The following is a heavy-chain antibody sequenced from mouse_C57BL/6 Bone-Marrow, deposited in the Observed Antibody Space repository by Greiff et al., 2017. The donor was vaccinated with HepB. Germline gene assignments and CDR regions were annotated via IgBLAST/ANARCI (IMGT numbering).Heavy chain of an antibody. CDR3: VRDLYGSSYDWFAY. CDR2: IRSKSSNYAT. Sequence: DVKLVESGGGLVQPKGSLKLSCAASGFTFNTYAMHWVRQAPGKGLEWVARIRSKSSNYATYYADSVKDRFTISRDDSQSMLYLQMNNLKTEDTAMYYCVRDLYGSSYDWFAYWGQGTLVTVSA. CDR1: GFTFNTYA. J-gene: IGHJ3*01. D-gene: IGHD1-1*01. V-gene: IGHV10-3*01.